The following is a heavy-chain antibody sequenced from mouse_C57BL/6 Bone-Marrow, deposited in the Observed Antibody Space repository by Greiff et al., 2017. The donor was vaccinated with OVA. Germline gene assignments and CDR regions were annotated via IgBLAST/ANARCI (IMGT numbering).Heavy chain of an antibody. J-gene: IGHJ2*01. CDR3: ARRDY. CDR2: INPNNGGT. CDR1: GYTFTDYY. Sequence: VQLQQSGPELVKPGASVKISCKASGYTFTDYYMNWVKQSHGKSLEWIGDINPNNGGTSYNQKFKGKATLTVDKSTSTAYLELRSLTAEDSAVYYCARRDYWGQGTTLTVSS. V-gene: IGHV1-26*01.